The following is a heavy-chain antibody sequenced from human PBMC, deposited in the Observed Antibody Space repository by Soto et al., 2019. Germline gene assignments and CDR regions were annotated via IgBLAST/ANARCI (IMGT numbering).Heavy chain of an antibody. CDR3: ARVGDRAMAVSD. J-gene: IGHJ4*02. V-gene: IGHV4-30-4*01. Sequence: QVQLQESGPGLVKPSQTLSLTCTVSGGSISSGDYYWSWIRQPPGKGLEWIGYLYDSGSTYYNPSLKSRVTRSVDTSKNQFSLKLSSVTAADTAVYYCARVGDRAMAVSDWGQGTLVTVSS. CDR2: LYDSGST. CDR1: GGSISSGDYY. D-gene: IGHD5-18*01.